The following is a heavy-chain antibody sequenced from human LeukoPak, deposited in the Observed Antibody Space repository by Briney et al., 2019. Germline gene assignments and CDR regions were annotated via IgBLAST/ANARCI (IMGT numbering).Heavy chain of an antibody. V-gene: IGHV3-30*04. D-gene: IGHD3-10*01. CDR2: ISYDGSNK. J-gene: IGHJ4*02. CDR3: ARDLGDWGY. CDR1: GFTFSSYA. Sequence: PGRSLRLSCAASGFTFSSYAMHWVRQAPGKGLEWVAVISYDGSNKYYADSVKGRFTISRDNSKNTLYLQMNSLRAEDTAVYYCARDLGDWGYWGQGTLVTVSS.